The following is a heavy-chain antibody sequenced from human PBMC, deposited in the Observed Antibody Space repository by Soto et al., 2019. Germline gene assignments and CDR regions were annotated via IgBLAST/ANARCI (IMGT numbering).Heavy chain of an antibody. Sequence: SETLSLTCAVYGGSFSGYYWSWIRQPPGKGLEWIGEINHSGSTNYNPSLKSRVTISVDTSKNQFSLKLSSVTAADTAVYYCARLSSTSYNWFDPWGQGTLVTVSS. V-gene: IGHV4-34*01. CDR1: GGSFSGYY. D-gene: IGHD2-2*01. CDR3: ARLSSTSYNWFDP. J-gene: IGHJ5*02. CDR2: INHSGST.